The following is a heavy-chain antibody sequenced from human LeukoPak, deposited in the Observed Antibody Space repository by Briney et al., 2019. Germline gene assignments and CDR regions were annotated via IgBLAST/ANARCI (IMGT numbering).Heavy chain of an antibody. CDR2: ISSSSSTI. V-gene: IGHV3-48*04. CDR3: ARDGYYYGSGSSDAFDP. CDR1: GFTFSSYS. D-gene: IGHD3-10*01. Sequence: PGGSLRLSCAASGFTFSSYSMNWVRQAPGKGLEWVSYISSSSSTIYYADSVKGRFTISRDNAKNSLYLQMNSLRAEDTAVYYCARDGYYYGSGSSDAFDPWGQGTLVTVSS. J-gene: IGHJ5*02.